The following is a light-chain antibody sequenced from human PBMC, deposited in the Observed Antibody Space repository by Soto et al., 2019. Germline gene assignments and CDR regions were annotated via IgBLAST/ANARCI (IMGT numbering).Light chain of an antibody. CDR2: GNN. CDR1: SSNIGAGYD. J-gene: IGLJ3*02. CDR3: QSYDITLGGM. Sequence: QAVVTQPPSVSGAPGQRVTISCTGSSSNIGAGYDVHWYQQLPGTAPKLLIYGNNNRPSGVPDRFSGSKSGTSASLAITGLQAEDGADYYCQSYDITLGGMFGGGTKLTVL. V-gene: IGLV1-40*01.